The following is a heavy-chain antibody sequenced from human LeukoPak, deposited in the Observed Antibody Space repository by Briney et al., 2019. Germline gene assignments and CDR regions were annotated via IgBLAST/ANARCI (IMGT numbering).Heavy chain of an antibody. CDR2: ISYDGSNK. CDR3: ARDHTLMD. D-gene: IGHD2-2*03. Sequence: GGSLRLSCEASRFTFSSYAMHWVRQAPGKGLEWVAVISYDGSNKYYADSVKGRFTISRDNSKNTLYLQMNSLRAEDTAVYYCARDHTLMDWGQGTLVTVSS. J-gene: IGHJ4*02. V-gene: IGHV3-30*04. CDR1: RFTFSSYA.